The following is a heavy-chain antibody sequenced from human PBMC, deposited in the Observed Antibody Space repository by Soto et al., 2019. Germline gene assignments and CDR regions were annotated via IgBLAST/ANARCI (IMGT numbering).Heavy chain of an antibody. Sequence: PSETLSLTCAVYGGSFSGYFWNWIRQPPGKGLEWIGEINHSGTTNYNPSLKSRVSISVDTSKNQFSLKLSSVTAADTAVYYCARGPGWFEPWGQGTLVTVSS. CDR1: GGSFSGYF. J-gene: IGHJ5*02. CDR2: INHSGTT. V-gene: IGHV4-34*01. CDR3: ARGPGWFEP.